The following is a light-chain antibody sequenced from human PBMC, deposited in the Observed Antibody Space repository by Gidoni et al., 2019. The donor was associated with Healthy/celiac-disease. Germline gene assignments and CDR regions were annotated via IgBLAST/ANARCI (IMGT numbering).Light chain of an antibody. CDR3: QQRSNWPLMYT. Sequence: EIVLTQSTATLSLSPGERATLSCRASQSVSSYLAWYQPKPGQAPRLLIYDASNRATGIPARFSGSGSGTDFTLTISSLEPEDFAVYYCQQRSNWPLMYTFGQGTKLEIK. J-gene: IGKJ2*01. CDR2: DAS. CDR1: QSVSSY. V-gene: IGKV3-11*01.